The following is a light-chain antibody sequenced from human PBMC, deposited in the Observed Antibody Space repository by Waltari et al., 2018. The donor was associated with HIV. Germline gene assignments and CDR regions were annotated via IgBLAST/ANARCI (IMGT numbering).Light chain of an antibody. CDR3: QQYYSTPSRYT. CDR2: WAS. Sequence: DIVMTQSPDSLAVSLGARATINCKSSQSVLYTSNNKNYLAWYQQKPGQPPKLLIYWASTRELGVPDRFSGSGSGTDFTLTISSLQAEDVVVYYCQQYYSTPSRYTFGQGTKLEIK. J-gene: IGKJ2*01. V-gene: IGKV4-1*01. CDR1: QSVLYTSNNKNY.